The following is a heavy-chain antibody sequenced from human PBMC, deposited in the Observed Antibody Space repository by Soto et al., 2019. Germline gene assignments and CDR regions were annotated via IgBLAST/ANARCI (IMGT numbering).Heavy chain of an antibody. CDR1: GFSLSTSGVG. D-gene: IGHD1-26*01. Sequence: QITLKESGPTLVKPTQTLTLPCTFSGFSLSTSGVGVGWIRQPPGRALEWLAFSYWDDDKRYSPSLKSRVTITKTTAKIQVVLTMTNMDPVDTATYYCAPYFYILVDDDFDIWGQGTMVTVSS. CDR2: SYWDDDK. J-gene: IGHJ3*02. CDR3: APYFYILVDDDFDI. V-gene: IGHV2-5*02.